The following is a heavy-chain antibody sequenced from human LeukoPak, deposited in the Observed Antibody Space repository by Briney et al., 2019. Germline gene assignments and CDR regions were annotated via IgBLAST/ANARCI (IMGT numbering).Heavy chain of an antibody. J-gene: IGHJ4*02. CDR1: GFTFNSYE. Sequence: GGSLRLSCATSGFTFNSYEINWVRQAPGKGLEWVSYISSGGSTIYYADSVKGRFTISRDNAKNSVYLQMNSLRVEDTAVYYCARDLGYSYGYYDYWGQGTLVIVSS. CDR2: ISSGGSTI. V-gene: IGHV3-48*03. D-gene: IGHD5-18*01. CDR3: ARDLGYSYGYYDY.